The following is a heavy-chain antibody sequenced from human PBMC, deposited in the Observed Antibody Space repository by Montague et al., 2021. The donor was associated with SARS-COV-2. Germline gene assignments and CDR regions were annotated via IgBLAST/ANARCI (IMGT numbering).Heavy chain of an antibody. D-gene: IGHD2-15*01. J-gene: IGHJ6*02. Sequence: SLRLSCAASGFTFSDYYMSWIRQAPGKGLEWISYIGNSGDTIYHADSVKGRFTISRDNARNSLYLQMNSLRAEDTAVYYCARDLIQVARRFYYSGMDVWGQGTMVTVSS. CDR1: GFTFSDYY. V-gene: IGHV3-11*01. CDR2: IGNSGDTI. CDR3: ARDLIQVARRFYYSGMDV.